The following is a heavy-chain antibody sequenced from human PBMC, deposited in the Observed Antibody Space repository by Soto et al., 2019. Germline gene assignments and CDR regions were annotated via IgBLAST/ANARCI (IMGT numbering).Heavy chain of an antibody. CDR1: GYTFTSYG. CDR2: ISAYNGNT. D-gene: IGHD1-7*01. Sequence: GSVKVSCKASGYTFTSYGISWVRQAPGQGLEWMGWISAYNGNTNYAQKLQGRVTMTTDTSTSTAYMELRSLRSDDTAVYYCAREELGITGTGDGFVYWGQGTLVTVSS. J-gene: IGHJ4*02. V-gene: IGHV1-18*01. CDR3: AREELGITGTGDGFVY.